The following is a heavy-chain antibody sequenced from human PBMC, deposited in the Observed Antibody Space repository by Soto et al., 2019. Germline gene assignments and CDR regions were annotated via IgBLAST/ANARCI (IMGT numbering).Heavy chain of an antibody. CDR1: RGTFTSYT. CDR2: IIPIAGIA. Sequence: QVQLVQSGAEVKRTGSSVKVSCKASRGTFTSYTLNWVRQAPGQGLEWMGRIIPIAGIANYAQKFQGRVTITADKSTSTAYMELSSLRAEDTAIYYCARGHDMVVEEQLNYFDPWGQGTLVTVSS. CDR3: ARGHDMVVEEQLNYFDP. J-gene: IGHJ5*02. D-gene: IGHD2-15*01. V-gene: IGHV1-69*02.